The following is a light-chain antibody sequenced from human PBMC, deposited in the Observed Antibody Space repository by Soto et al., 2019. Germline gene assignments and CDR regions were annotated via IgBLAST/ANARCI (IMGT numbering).Light chain of an antibody. CDR2: EVS. J-gene: IGLJ3*02. CDR1: SSDVGGYNY. Sequence: QSVLTQPASVSGSPGQSITISCTGTSSDVGGYNYVSWYQQHPGKAPKLMIYEVSNRPSGVSNRFSGSKSGNTASLAISGLQAEYEAAYYCTSYTSSSTWVFGGGTQLTVL. CDR3: TSYTSSSTWV. V-gene: IGLV2-14*01.